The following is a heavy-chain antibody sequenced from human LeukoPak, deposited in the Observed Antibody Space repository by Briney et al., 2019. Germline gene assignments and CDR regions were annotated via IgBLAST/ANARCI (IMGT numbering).Heavy chain of an antibody. CDR2: ISYDGSNK. Sequence: GRSLRLSCAASGFTFSSYGMHWVRQAPGKGLEWVAVISYDGSNKYYADSVKGRFTISRDNSKNTLYLQMNSLRAGDTAVYYCAKVIAPWIQLWLIDYWGQGTLVTVSS. V-gene: IGHV3-30*18. J-gene: IGHJ4*02. D-gene: IGHD5-18*01. CDR3: AKVIAPWIQLWLIDY. CDR1: GFTFSSYG.